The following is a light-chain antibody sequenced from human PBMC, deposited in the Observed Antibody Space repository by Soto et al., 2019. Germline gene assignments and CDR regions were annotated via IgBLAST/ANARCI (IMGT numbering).Light chain of an antibody. V-gene: IGKV1-33*01. CDR3: QQYEGLPS. J-gene: IGKJ3*01. Sequence: DIQLTQSPSSLSASIGDRVAITCQATQDINKYLNWYHQKPGKAPDLLIYDGSDLQAGVSSRFSGSGAGTHFTLTISSLEPVDFGTYFCQQYEGLPSFGPGTRVDFK. CDR1: QDINKY. CDR2: DGS.